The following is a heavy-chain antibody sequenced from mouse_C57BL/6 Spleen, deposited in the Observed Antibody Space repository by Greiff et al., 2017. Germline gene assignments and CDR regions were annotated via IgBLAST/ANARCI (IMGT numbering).Heavy chain of an antibody. CDR2: IDPEDGET. CDR1: GFNIKDYY. D-gene: IGHD3-2*02. J-gene: IGHJ2*01. V-gene: IGHV14-2*01. CDR3: VLTAQATSYFDY. Sequence: EVQLQQSGAELVKPGASVKLSCTASGFNIKDYYMHWVKQRTEQGLEWIGRIDPEDGETKYAPKFQGKATITADKSSSTAYMQLSSLTSEDSAVYFCVLTAQATSYFDYWGQGTTLTVSS.